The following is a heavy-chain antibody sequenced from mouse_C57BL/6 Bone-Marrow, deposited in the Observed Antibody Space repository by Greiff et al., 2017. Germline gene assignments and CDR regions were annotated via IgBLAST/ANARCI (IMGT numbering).Heavy chain of an antibody. CDR3: ARSAGSSYTWFAY. D-gene: IGHD1-1*01. V-gene: IGHV5-12*01. CDR2: ISNGGGST. J-gene: IGHJ3*01. Sequence: EVKLMESGGGLVQPGGSLKLSCAASGFTFSDYYMYWVRQTPEKRLEWVAYISNGGGSTYYPDTVKGRFTISRDNAKNTRYLQMSRLKSEDTAMYYCARSAGSSYTWFAYGGQGTLVTVSA. CDR1: GFTFSDYY.